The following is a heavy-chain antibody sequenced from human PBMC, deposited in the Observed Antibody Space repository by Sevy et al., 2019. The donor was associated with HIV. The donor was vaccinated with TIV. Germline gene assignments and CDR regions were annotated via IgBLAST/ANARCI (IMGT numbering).Heavy chain of an antibody. Sequence: VGSLRLSCAASGFSFSSYWMSWVRQAPGKGLEWVATMKQDGTEKDYVDSVKGRFTISRDNTKSSLFLQMNSLSAEDTAVYYCVREGLGGYSYSLDCWGQGTLVTVSS. J-gene: IGHJ4*02. D-gene: IGHD5-18*01. V-gene: IGHV3-7*01. CDR1: GFSFSSYW. CDR3: VREGLGGYSYSLDC. CDR2: MKQDGTEK.